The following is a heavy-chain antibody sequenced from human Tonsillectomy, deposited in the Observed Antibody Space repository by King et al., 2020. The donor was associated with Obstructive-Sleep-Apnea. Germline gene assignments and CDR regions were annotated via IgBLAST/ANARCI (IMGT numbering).Heavy chain of an antibody. CDR3: AREDLAGYSYGKGWFDP. J-gene: IGHJ5*02. D-gene: IGHD5-18*01. V-gene: IGHV4-39*07. CDR2: IYYSGST. CDR1: GGSISSSSYY. Sequence: QLQESGPGLVEPSETLSLTCTVSGGSISSSSYYWGWIRQPPGKGLEWIGSIYYSGSTYYNPSLKSRVTVSVDTSKNQFSLKLSSVTAADTAVYYCAREDLAGYSYGKGWFDPWGQGTLVTVSS.